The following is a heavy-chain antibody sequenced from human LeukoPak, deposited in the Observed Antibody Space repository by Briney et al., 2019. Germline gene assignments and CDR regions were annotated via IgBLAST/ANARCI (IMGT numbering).Heavy chain of an antibody. Sequence: ASVKVSCKASGYTFTSYGISWVRQAPGQGPEWMGWISAYNGNTNYAQKLQGRVTMTTDTSTSTAYMELRSLRSDDTAVYYCARVATRRSYGYFDYWGQGTLVTVSS. J-gene: IGHJ4*02. CDR2: ISAYNGNT. D-gene: IGHD1-26*01. CDR1: GYTFTSYG. CDR3: ARVATRRSYGYFDY. V-gene: IGHV1-18*01.